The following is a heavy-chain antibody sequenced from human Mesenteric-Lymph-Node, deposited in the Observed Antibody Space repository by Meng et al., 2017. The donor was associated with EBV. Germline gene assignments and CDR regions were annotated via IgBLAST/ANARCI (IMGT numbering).Heavy chain of an antibody. CDR3: ASHRYCSSTSCSWFDP. D-gene: IGHD2-2*01. CDR1: GGSISSSNW. J-gene: IGHJ5*02. Sequence: QVHVQESGPGLVKPSGTLSLTCAVSGGSISSSNWWSWVRQPPGKGLEWIGEIYHSGSTNYNPSLKSRVTISVDKSKNQFSLKLSSVTAADTAVYYCASHRYCSSTSCSWFDPWGQGTLVTVSS. CDR2: IYHSGST. V-gene: IGHV4-4*02.